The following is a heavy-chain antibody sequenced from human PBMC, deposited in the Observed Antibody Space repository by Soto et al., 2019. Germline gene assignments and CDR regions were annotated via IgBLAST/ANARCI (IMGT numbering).Heavy chain of an antibody. Sequence: QVQLVESGRGVVQPGRSLRLSCAASGFTFSSYGMHWVRQAPGKGLEWVAVISYDGSNKYYADSVKGRFTISRDNSKNTLYLQMNSLRAEDTAVYYCAKAGYYDFLDGMDVWGQGTTVTVSS. CDR3: AKAGYYDFLDGMDV. CDR1: GFTFSSYG. J-gene: IGHJ6*02. CDR2: ISYDGSNK. D-gene: IGHD3-3*01. V-gene: IGHV3-30*18.